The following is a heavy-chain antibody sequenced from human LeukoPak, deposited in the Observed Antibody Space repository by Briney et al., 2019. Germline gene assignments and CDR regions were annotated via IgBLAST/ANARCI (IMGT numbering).Heavy chain of an antibody. Sequence: GGSLRLSCAASGFTFSSYSMTWVRQAPGKGLEWVSSISSSSSYIYYADSVKGRFTISRDNAKNSLYLQMNSLRAEDTAVYYCARVYHSSGWYPLDYWGQGTLVTVSS. J-gene: IGHJ4*02. CDR2: ISSSSSYI. CDR1: GFTFSSYS. V-gene: IGHV3-21*01. D-gene: IGHD6-19*01. CDR3: ARVYHSSGWYPLDY.